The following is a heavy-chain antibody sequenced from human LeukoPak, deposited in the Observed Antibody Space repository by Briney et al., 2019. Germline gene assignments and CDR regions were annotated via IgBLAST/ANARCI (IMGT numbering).Heavy chain of an antibody. CDR2: IREDGSEK. Sequence: GGSLRLSCAGSGCTFSSYWMTWVRQAPGKGLEWVDNIREDGSEKYYVDSVKGRFTISRDNAKNSLYLQVNSLRAEDTALYYCARLNYDFWSGVWEGYYMDVWGKGTTVTVSS. D-gene: IGHD3-3*01. V-gene: IGHV3-7*01. J-gene: IGHJ6*03. CDR1: GCTFSSYW. CDR3: ARLNYDFWSGVWEGYYMDV.